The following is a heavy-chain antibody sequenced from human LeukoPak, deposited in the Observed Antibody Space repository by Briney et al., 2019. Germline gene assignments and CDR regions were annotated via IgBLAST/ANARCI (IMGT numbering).Heavy chain of an antibody. Sequence: ASVKVSCKASGYIFISYAIIWVRLAPGQGLEWMGWISASNGNTNYAQNLQGRVTMTTDTSTNTAYMELRSLRSDDTALYYCARERAYYYDSSGPLLAAFDIWGQGTMVTVSS. CDR2: ISASNGNT. V-gene: IGHV1-18*01. J-gene: IGHJ3*02. CDR3: ARERAYYYDSSGPLLAAFDI. CDR1: GYIFISYA. D-gene: IGHD3-22*01.